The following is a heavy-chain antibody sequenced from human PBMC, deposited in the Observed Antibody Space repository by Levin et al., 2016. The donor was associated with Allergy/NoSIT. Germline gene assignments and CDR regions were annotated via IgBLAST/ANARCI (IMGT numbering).Heavy chain of an antibody. V-gene: IGHV7-4-1*02. Sequence: ASVKVSCKASGYTFTSYAMNWVRQAPGQGLEWMGWINTNTGNPTYAQGFTGRFVFSLDTSVSTAYLQISSLKAEDTAVYYCARRGYQLLLGIHNWFDPWGQGTLVTVSS. J-gene: IGHJ5*02. CDR1: GYTFTSYA. D-gene: IGHD2-2*01. CDR3: ARRGYQLLLGIHNWFDP. CDR2: INTNTGNP.